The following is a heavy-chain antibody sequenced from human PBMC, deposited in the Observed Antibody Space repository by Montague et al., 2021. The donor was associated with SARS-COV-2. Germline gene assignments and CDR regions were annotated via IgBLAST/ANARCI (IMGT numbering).Heavy chain of an antibody. CDR3: ARDRLKWGMITFGGNDY. J-gene: IGHJ4*02. CDR1: GFTFSDYA. Sequence: SLRLSCAASGFTFSDYAMYWVRQAPGKGLEWVALISYDGSNKYYADSVKGRFAISRDNSKNTLYPQMNSLRAEDTAVYFCARDRLKWGMITFGGNDYWGQGTLVTVSS. V-gene: IGHV3-30*09. D-gene: IGHD3-16*01. CDR2: ISYDGSNK.